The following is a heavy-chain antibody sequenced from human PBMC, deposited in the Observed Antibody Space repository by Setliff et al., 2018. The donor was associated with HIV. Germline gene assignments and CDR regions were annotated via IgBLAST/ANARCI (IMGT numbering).Heavy chain of an antibody. CDR1: GDSFNNYY. CDR2: MSYSGGA. D-gene: IGHD6-19*01. V-gene: IGHV4-59*08. CDR3: ARLPRIALSGTFGWFDP. J-gene: IGHJ5*02. Sequence: SETLSLTCTVSGDSFNNYYCSWIRQLPGKGLEWIAYMSYSGGANYNPSLKSRVTISVDTSKGQFSLRLSSVTAADTAAYYCARLPRIALSGTFGWFDPWGQGTLVTVSS.